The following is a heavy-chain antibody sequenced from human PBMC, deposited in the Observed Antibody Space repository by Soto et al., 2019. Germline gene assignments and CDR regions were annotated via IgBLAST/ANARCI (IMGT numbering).Heavy chain of an antibody. Sequence: EASLKGACKASGSSITIDVVSWGRQAHRQGLEWMGWISAYNGNTNYAQKLQGRVTMTTDTSTSTAYMELRSLRSDDTAVYYCARDRDFWSGYYDFDYWGQGTLVTVSS. CDR2: ISAYNGNT. V-gene: IGHV1-18*01. D-gene: IGHD3-3*01. J-gene: IGHJ4*02. CDR1: GSSITIDV. CDR3: ARDRDFWSGYYDFDY.